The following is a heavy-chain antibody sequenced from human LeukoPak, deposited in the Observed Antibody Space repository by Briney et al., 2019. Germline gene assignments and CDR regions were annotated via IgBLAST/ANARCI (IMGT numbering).Heavy chain of an antibody. CDR3: ARDSPWYSSGPKHSGQNTAHDAFDI. J-gene: IGHJ3*02. Sequence: SGGSLRLSCAASGFTVSSNYMSWVRQAPGKGLGWVSVIYSGGSTYYADSVKGRFTISRDNSKNTLYLQMNSLRAEDTAVYYCARDSPWYSSGPKHSGQNTAHDAFDIWGQGTMVTVSS. V-gene: IGHV3-66*01. D-gene: IGHD6-19*01. CDR2: IYSGGST. CDR1: GFTVSSNY.